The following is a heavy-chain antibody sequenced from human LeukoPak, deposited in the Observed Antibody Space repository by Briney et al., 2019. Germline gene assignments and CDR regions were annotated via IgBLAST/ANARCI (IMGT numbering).Heavy chain of an antibody. Sequence: PGVCLRLSCAGSGFTISSYAMGWVRQAPGKGLVWGLAFSGSGGSTYYADSVKGRFTISRDNSKTTMYLQVNSLRAEDTAVYYCAKELASSDLYYFDYWGQGTLVTVSS. CDR3: AKELASSDLYYFDY. CDR1: GFTISSYA. CDR2: FSGSGGST. J-gene: IGHJ4*02. V-gene: IGHV3-23*01. D-gene: IGHD6-19*01.